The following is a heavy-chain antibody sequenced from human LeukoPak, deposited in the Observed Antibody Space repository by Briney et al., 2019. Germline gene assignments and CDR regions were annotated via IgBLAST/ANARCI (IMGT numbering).Heavy chain of an antibody. V-gene: IGHV3-72*01. CDR3: ARGHSGTSDRLDP. D-gene: IGHD1-26*01. CDR1: GFTFSVHY. Sequence: PGGSLRLSCAASGFTFSVHYMDWVRQAPGKGLEWVGRIRNRVDSYTTEYAASVKGRFSISRDDSKNSLYLQMNSLKIEDTAVYFCARGHSGTSDRLDPWGQGTLVTVSS. J-gene: IGHJ5*02. CDR2: IRNRVDSYTT.